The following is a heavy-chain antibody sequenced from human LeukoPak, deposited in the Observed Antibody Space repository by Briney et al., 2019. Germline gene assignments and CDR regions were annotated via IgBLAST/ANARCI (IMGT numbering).Heavy chain of an antibody. CDR1: GGTFSSYA. CDR3: ARDQGLADYYFDY. V-gene: IGHV1-69*04. D-gene: IGHD6-13*01. J-gene: IGHJ4*02. Sequence: GASVKVSCTASGGTFSSYAISWVRQAPGQGLEWMGRIIPILGIANYAQKFQGRVTITADKSTSTAYMELSSLRSEDTAVYYCARDQGLADYYFDYWGQGTLVTVSS. CDR2: IIPILGIA.